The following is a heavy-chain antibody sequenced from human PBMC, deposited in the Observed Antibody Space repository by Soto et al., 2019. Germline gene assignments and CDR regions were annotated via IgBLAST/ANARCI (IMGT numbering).Heavy chain of an antibody. D-gene: IGHD4-17*01. V-gene: IGHV4-30-4*01. CDR1: GGSISGGGYY. J-gene: IGHJ2*01. Sequence: QVQLQESGPGLVKPSQTLSLTCTVSGGSISGGGYYWSWIRQPPGKGLEWIGYIFDSGSTYYNPSLKSRVTITVDTSKNQFSLWLSSVTAADTAVYYCAREIILLTTDWYFDLWGRGTLVTVSS. CDR2: IFDSGST. CDR3: AREIILLTTDWYFDL.